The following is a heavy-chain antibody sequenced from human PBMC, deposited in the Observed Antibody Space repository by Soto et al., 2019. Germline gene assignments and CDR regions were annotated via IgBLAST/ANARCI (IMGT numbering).Heavy chain of an antibody. D-gene: IGHD2-15*01. CDR1: GGSITSGGYS. CDR2: IYHSGST. J-gene: IGHJ4*02. CDR3: ARVVVVPAIWRDYFDS. V-gene: IGHV4-30-2*01. Sequence: QLQLQESGSGLVKPSQTLSLTCAVSGGSITSGGYSWSWIRQPPGKGLEWIANIYHSGSTYYNPSLKSRVTISLNRSNNQFYLDLSSVTAADTAVYYCARVVVVPAIWRDYFDSWGQGTLVTVPS.